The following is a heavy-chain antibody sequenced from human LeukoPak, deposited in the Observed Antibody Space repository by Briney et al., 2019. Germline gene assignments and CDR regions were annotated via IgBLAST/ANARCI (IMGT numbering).Heavy chain of an antibody. Sequence: ASVKVSCKASGYTFTGYYMHWVRQAPGQGLELMGWINPNSGGTNYAQKFQGRVTMTRDTSISTAYMELSRLRSDDTAVYYCARDYPDSGYGNYWGQGTLVTVSS. J-gene: IGHJ4*02. CDR2: INPNSGGT. CDR3: ARDYPDSGYGNY. D-gene: IGHD5-12*01. CDR1: GYTFTGYY. V-gene: IGHV1-2*02.